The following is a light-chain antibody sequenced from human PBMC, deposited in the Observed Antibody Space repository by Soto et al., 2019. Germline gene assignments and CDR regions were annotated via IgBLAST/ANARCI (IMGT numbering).Light chain of an antibody. CDR3: HQYNNWPPGS. CDR2: GAS. Sequence: EIVLTQSPRTLSVSPGQRATLSCRASQSISRNLAWYQQKPGQAPRLLIYGASTRATGIPARCSGSGSGTELPLTISSLQSEDFALYYCHQYNNWPPGSFGQGTKVEIK. J-gene: IGKJ2*01. CDR1: QSISRN. V-gene: IGKV3-15*01.